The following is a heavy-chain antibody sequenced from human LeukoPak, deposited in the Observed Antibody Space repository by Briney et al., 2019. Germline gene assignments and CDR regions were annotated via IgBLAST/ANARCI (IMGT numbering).Heavy chain of an antibody. Sequence: GGSLRLSCAASGLTFSSYAMTWVRQAPGKGLEWVSAISDSGGDSIYTDSVKDRFTISRDNSKNTLYLQMNSLRAEDTALYYCAKGGSYAPLDYWGQGTLVTVSS. CDR2: ISDSGGDS. CDR3: AKGGSYAPLDY. V-gene: IGHV3-23*01. J-gene: IGHJ4*02. CDR1: GLTFSSYA. D-gene: IGHD1-26*01.